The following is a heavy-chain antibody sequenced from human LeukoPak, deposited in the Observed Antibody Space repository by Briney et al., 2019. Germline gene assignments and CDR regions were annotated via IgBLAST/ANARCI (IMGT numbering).Heavy chain of an antibody. Sequence: SETLSLTCAVYGGSFSGYYWRWVRQSPGKGLEWVGEINNSGSTNYNTSLKRGVTISVDTSKNQFSLKLSSVTAADTAVYYCARATIFGYFDYWGQGTLVTVSS. V-gene: IGHV4-34*01. J-gene: IGHJ4*02. CDR1: GGSFSGYY. CDR3: ARATIFGYFDY. D-gene: IGHD3-3*01. CDR2: INNSGST.